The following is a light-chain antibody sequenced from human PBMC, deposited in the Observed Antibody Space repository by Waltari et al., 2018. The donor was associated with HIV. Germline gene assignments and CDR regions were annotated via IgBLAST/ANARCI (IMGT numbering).Light chain of an antibody. CDR3: QQYGGSLFT. J-gene: IGKJ3*01. V-gene: IGKV3-20*01. Sequence: EIVLTQSPGTLSLSPGERATLSCRASQSVSNSYLAWYQQKSGQAPRLLIYGASSRATCIPDSFSGSGSGADFTLTISRLEPEDFAMYYCQQYGGSLFTFGPGTKVDIK. CDR2: GAS. CDR1: QSVSNSY.